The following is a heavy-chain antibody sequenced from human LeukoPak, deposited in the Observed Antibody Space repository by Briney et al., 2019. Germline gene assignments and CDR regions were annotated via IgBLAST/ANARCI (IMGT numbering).Heavy chain of an antibody. D-gene: IGHD6-19*01. V-gene: IGHV3-11*01. CDR3: AREYSSGWYADY. J-gene: IGHJ4*02. CDR1: GFTFSDDY. CDR2: ISSSGRTI. Sequence: GGSLRLSCAASGFTFSDDYMSGSRQAPGKGLEWGSYISSSGRTIYYADSVKGRCTISRDNAKNSRYLQMNSLRAEDTAVYYCAREYSSGWYADYWGQGTLVTVSS.